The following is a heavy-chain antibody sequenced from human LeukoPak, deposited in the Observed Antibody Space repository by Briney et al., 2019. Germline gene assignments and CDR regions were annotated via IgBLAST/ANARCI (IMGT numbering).Heavy chain of an antibody. CDR1: GFTFDDYA. D-gene: IGHD5-12*01. J-gene: IGHJ6*02. V-gene: IGHV3-43*02. CDR3: AKDPLHIVATIETNYYYYYYGMDV. CDR2: ISGDGGSA. Sequence: PGGSLRLSCAASGFTFDDYAMHWVRQAPGKGLEWVSLISGDGGSAYYADSVKGRFTISGDNSKNSLYLQMNSLRTEDTALYYCAKDPLHIVATIETNYYYYYYGMDVWGQGTTVTVSS.